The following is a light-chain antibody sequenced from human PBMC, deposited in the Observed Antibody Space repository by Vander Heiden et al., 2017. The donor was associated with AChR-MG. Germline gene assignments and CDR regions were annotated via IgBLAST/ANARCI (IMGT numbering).Light chain of an antibody. J-gene: IGLJ2*01. CDR1: SSDVGNYNF. CDR2: EVS. CDR3: SSYAGNNNLVV. V-gene: IGLV2-8*01. Sequence: QSGLPQPPSASGSPGQSVTISCTGTSSDVGNYNFVSWYQQHPGKAPKLMIHEVSKRPSGVPDRFSGSKSGNTASLTVSGLQAEDEADYYCSSYAGNNNLVVFGGGTKLTVL.